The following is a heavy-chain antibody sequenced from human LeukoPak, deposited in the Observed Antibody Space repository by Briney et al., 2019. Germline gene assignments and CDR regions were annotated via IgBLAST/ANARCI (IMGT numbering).Heavy chain of an antibody. Sequence: GSLRLSCAVSGFTVSSNYMSWVRQSPGKGLEWIGEVYHNGTPNYNPSLKSRVTISADTFKNHASLKLTSVTAADTAVYYCATAPILRGEAGEQYKYGMDVWGQGTTVIVSS. CDR3: ATAPILRGEAGEQYKYGMDV. CDR2: VYHNGTP. V-gene: IGHV4-4*02. D-gene: IGHD1-1*01. J-gene: IGHJ6*02. CDR1: GFTVSSNY.